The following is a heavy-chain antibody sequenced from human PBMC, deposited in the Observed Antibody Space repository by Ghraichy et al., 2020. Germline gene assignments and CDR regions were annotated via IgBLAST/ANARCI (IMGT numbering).Heavy chain of an antibody. CDR2: IYYSGST. CDR3: ARPGPYSSGWQHAFDI. Sequence: ESLNISCTVSGGSISSSSYYWGWIRQPPGKGLEWIGSIYYSGSTYYNPSLKSRVTISVDTSKNQFSLKLSSVTAADTAVYYCARPGPYSSGWQHAFDIWGQGTMVTVSS. J-gene: IGHJ3*02. V-gene: IGHV4-39*01. D-gene: IGHD6-19*01. CDR1: GGSISSSSYY.